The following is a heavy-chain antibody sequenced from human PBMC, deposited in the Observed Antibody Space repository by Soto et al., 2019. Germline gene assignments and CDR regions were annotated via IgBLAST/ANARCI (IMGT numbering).Heavy chain of an antibody. CDR1: VYTLTGYG. CDR2: ISAYNGNT. D-gene: IGHD3-3*01. CDR3: ATAPKNYDFWSGPPYYFDY. J-gene: IGHJ4*02. Sequence: SVKVTCKSSVYTLTGYGISLVRQAPGQGLGWMGWISAYNGNTNYAQKLQGRVTMTTDTSTSTAYMELRRLRSDDTAVYYCATAPKNYDFWSGPPYYFDYWGQGTLVTVPS. V-gene: IGHV1-18*01.